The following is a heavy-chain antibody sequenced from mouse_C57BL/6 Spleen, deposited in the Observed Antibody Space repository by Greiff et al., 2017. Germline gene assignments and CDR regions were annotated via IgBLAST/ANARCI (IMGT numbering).Heavy chain of an antibody. Sequence: QVHVKQSGPELVKPGASVKISCKASGYAFSSSWMNWVKQRPGKGLEWIGRIYPGDGDTNYNGKFKGKATLTADKSSSTAYMQLSSLTSEDSAVYFCARSGYYGSRFDYWGQGTTLTVSS. J-gene: IGHJ2*01. CDR3: ARSGYYGSRFDY. D-gene: IGHD1-1*01. CDR1: GYAFSSSW. V-gene: IGHV1-82*01. CDR2: IYPGDGDT.